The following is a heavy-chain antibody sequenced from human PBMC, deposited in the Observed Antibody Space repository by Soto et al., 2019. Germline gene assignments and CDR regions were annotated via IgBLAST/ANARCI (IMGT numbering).Heavy chain of an antibody. V-gene: IGHV1-46*01. D-gene: IGHD1-26*01. Sequence: DSVKVSCKASGYTFTSYYMHWVRQAPGQGLEWMGIINPSGGSTSYAQKFQGRVTMTRDTSTSTVYMELSSLRSEDTAVYYCARVGGSYSYYYYGMDVWGQGTTVTVSS. CDR2: INPSGGST. J-gene: IGHJ6*02. CDR1: GYTFTSYY. CDR3: ARVGGSYSYYYYGMDV.